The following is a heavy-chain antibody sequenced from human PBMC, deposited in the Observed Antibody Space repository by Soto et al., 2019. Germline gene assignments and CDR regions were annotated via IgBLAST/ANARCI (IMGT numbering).Heavy chain of an antibody. CDR1: GRSISSGGYS. V-gene: IGHV4-30-2*01. Sequence: SETLSLTCAVSGRSISSGGYSWSWIRQPPGKGLEWIGYIYHSGSTYYNPSLKSRVTISVDRSKNQFSLKLSSVTAADTDVYYCASGLVTTLHYWGQGTLVTVSS. CDR3: ASGLVTTLHY. J-gene: IGHJ4*02. D-gene: IGHD4-17*01. CDR2: IYHSGST.